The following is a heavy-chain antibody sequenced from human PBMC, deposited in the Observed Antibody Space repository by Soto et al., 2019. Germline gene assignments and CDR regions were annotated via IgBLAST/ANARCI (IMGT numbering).Heavy chain of an antibody. V-gene: IGHV1-69*06. Sequence: SVKVSCKASGGTFSSYAISWVRQAPGQGLEWMGGIIPIFGTANYAQKFQGRVTITADKSTSTAYMELSSLRSEDTAVYYCARGGDFWSGDMVFDYWGQGTLVTVSS. J-gene: IGHJ4*02. CDR1: GGTFSSYA. CDR2: IIPIFGTA. CDR3: ARGGDFWSGDMVFDY. D-gene: IGHD3-3*01.